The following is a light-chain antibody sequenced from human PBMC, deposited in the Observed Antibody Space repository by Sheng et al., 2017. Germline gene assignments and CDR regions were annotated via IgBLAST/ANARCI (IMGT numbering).Light chain of an antibody. J-gene: IGKJ3*01. CDR3: QQSYSFPRT. V-gene: IGKV1-8*01. CDR2: DSS. Sequence: AIRMTQSPSSLSASTGDRVTITCRASQGISSYLAWYQQKSGEDPKLLIYDSSNLQSGVPSRFSGSGSGTDFTLTITSLQPEDFSTYYCQQSYSFPRTFGPGTTVNIK. CDR1: QGISSY.